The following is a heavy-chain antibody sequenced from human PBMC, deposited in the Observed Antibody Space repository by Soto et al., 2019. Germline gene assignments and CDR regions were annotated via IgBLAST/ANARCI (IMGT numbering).Heavy chain of an antibody. CDR3: ARDSALGYCSGGSCYSWWGQWSGAFDI. Sequence: QVQLVESGGGVVQPGRSLRLSCAASGFTFSSYGMHWVRQAPGKGLEWVAVIWYDGSNKYYADSVKGRFIISRDNSKNTLYLQMNSLRAEDTAVYYCARDSALGYCSGGSCYSWWGQWSGAFDIWGQGTMVTVSS. CDR2: IWYDGSNK. D-gene: IGHD2-15*01. V-gene: IGHV3-33*01. CDR1: GFTFSSYG. J-gene: IGHJ3*02.